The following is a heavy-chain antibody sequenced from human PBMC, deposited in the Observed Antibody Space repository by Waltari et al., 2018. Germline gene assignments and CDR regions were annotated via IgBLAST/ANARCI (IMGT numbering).Heavy chain of an antibody. Sequence: EVQLVESGGGVIQPGGSLRLSCAASGFLVSTNYMSWVRQVPGKGLEWVSVIYNDGTKLYADSVKGRFTVSRDNSKNMVHLQMDSLQAEDTAVYYCATDGDGDCSLCLAQWGQGTLVTVSS. CDR2: IYNDGTK. D-gene: IGHD2-21*02. V-gene: IGHV3-53*01. J-gene: IGHJ4*02. CDR1: GFLVSTNY. CDR3: ATDGDGDCSLCLAQ.